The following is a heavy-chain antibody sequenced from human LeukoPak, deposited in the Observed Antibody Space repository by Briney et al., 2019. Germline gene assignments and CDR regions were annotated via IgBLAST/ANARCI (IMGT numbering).Heavy chain of an antibody. CDR3: ARDHYYYDSSGYYYYFDY. CDR2: ISRSSSFI. Sequence: GGSQRLSCAASGFTFSYYNMNWVRQAPGKGLEWVSSISRSSSFISYADSVKGRFTVSRDNAKNSLYLQMNSLRAEDTAVYYCARDHYYYDSSGYYYYFDYWGQGTLVTVSS. D-gene: IGHD3-22*01. J-gene: IGHJ4*02. V-gene: IGHV3-21*01. CDR1: GFTFSYYN.